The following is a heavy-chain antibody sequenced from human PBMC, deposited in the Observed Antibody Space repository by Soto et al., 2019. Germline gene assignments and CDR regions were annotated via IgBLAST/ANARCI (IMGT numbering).Heavy chain of an antibody. V-gene: IGHV4-39*01. Sequence: TSETLSLTCTVSGGSISSSSYYWGWIRQPPGKGLEWIGSIYYSGSTYYNPSLKSRVTVSVDTSKNQFSLKLSSVTAADTAVYYCARSLWFGEPNGHYYYYGMDVWGQGTTVTV. J-gene: IGHJ6*02. CDR2: IYYSGST. D-gene: IGHD3-10*01. CDR3: ARSLWFGEPNGHYYYYGMDV. CDR1: GGSISSSSYY.